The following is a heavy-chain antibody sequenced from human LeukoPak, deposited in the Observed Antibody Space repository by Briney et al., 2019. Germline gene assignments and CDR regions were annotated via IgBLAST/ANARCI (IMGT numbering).Heavy chain of an antibody. CDR1: GFTFSDYY. CDR2: IKQDGSEK. Sequence: PGGSLRLSCAASGFTFSDYYMSWIRQAPGKGLEWVANIKQDGSEKYYVDSVKGRFTISRDNAKNSLYLQMNSLRAEDTAVYYCARVAVAGPTWGAFDIWGQGTMVTVSS. D-gene: IGHD6-19*01. V-gene: IGHV3-7*04. CDR3: ARVAVAGPTWGAFDI. J-gene: IGHJ3*02.